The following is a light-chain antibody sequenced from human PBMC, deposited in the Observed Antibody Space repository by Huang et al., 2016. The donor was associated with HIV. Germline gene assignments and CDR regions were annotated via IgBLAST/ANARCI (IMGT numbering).Light chain of an antibody. J-gene: IGKJ5*01. CDR2: AAS. Sequence: DIQMTQSPSSLSASVGDRVTITCRASQDISNYLAWYQQKPGKVPKLLIYAASTLQSGVPSRVSGSGSGTDFTLTISSLQPEDVATYYCQKYSSAPPITFGQGTRLEIK. V-gene: IGKV1-27*01. CDR3: QKYSSAPPIT. CDR1: QDISNY.